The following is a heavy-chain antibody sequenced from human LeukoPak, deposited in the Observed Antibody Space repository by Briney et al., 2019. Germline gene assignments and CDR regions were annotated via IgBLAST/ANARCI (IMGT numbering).Heavy chain of an antibody. V-gene: IGHV1-69*05. D-gene: IGHD6-19*01. CDR2: IIPIFGTA. CDR3: ARDPSSGWYLEYYFDY. CDR1: GGTFSSYA. Sequence: GGSVKVSCKASGGTFSSYAISWVRQAPGQGGEWMGRIIPIFGTANYAQKFQGRVTITKDESTSTAYMEVSRLRSEGRAVYYCARDPSSGWYLEYYFDYWGQGTLVTVSS. J-gene: IGHJ4*02.